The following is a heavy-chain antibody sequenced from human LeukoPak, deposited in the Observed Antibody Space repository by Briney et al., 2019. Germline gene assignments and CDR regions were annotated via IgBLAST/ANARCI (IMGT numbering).Heavy chain of an antibody. D-gene: IGHD6-13*01. J-gene: IGHJ4*02. CDR2: INPKSGGA. V-gene: IGHV1-2*02. CDR3: ASGVSSSWDY. Sequence: GASVKVSCKASGYTFTGHYIHWVRQAPGQGLEWMGWINPKSGGANYAQKFQGRVTMTTDTSTSTAYMELRSLRSDDTAVYYCASGVSSSWDYWGQGTLVTVSS. CDR1: GYTFTGHY.